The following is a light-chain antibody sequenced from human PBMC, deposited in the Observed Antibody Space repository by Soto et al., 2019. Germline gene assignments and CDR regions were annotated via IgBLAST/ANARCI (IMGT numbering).Light chain of an antibody. Sequence: EIVMTQSPATLSVSPGERATLSCRASQSVSSNLALYQQKPGQAPRLLIYGASTRATGIPARFSGSGSGTEFTLTISSLQSEDFAVYYCQQYNNWPPAFGQGTKLEIK. CDR2: GAS. J-gene: IGKJ2*01. V-gene: IGKV3-15*01. CDR3: QQYNNWPPA. CDR1: QSVSSN.